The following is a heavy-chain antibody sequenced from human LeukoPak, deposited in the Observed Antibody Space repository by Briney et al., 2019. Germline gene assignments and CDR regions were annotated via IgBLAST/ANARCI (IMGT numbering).Heavy chain of an antibody. CDR3: AKIEVGRFDP. CDR1: GAPISSHY. D-gene: IGHD1-26*01. V-gene: IGHV4-59*11. Sequence: SETLSLTCTVTGAPISSHYWCWIQQTPGTGLEWIGDIYDRGSTTYNPSLKSRVSISVDTSRNQFSLNLRSVTAADTAVYYCAKIEVGRFDPWGQGTLVTVSS. J-gene: IGHJ5*02. CDR2: IYDRGST.